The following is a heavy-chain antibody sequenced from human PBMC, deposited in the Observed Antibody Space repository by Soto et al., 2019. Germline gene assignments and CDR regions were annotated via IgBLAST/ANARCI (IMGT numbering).Heavy chain of an antibody. V-gene: IGHV4-4*02. Sequence: SETLSLTCAVSGGSISSSNWWSWVRQPPGKGLEWIGEIYHSGSTNYNPSLKSRVTISVDKSKNQFSLKLSSVTAADTAVYYCCGAPVGLVPPPDYYDSRSEDRNWFDPWGQGTLVTVSS. CDR1: GGSISSSNW. D-gene: IGHD3-22*01. CDR3: CGAPVGLVPPPDYYDSRSEDRNWFDP. CDR2: IYHSGST. J-gene: IGHJ5*02.